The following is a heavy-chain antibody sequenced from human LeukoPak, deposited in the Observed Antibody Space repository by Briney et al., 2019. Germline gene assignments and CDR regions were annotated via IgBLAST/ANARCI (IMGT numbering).Heavy chain of an antibody. V-gene: IGHV4-4*07. CDR1: GGSITSYY. CDR2: IYITGST. CDR3: ARLGPNYGSGSISLTIDY. J-gene: IGHJ4*02. Sequence: KPSETLSLTCTVSGGSITSYYWSWIRQSAGKGLEWIGRIYITGSTTYNPSLKSRVTMSLDTSKNQFSLKLSSVTAADTAVYYCARLGPNYGSGSISLTIDYWGQGTLVTVSS. D-gene: IGHD3-10*01.